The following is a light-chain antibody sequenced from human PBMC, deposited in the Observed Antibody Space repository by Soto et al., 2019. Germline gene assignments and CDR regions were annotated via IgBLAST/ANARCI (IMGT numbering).Light chain of an antibody. V-gene: IGLV1-44*01. CDR1: RSNIGSNL. Sequence: QLVLTQPPSASGTPGQRVSISCSGGRSNIGSNLVSWYQQLPGTAPKLLLYFNDQRPSGVPDRFSGSKSGTSASLAVSELQSEDEADYFCASWDDSLKGVLFGGGTKVTVL. CDR2: FND. J-gene: IGLJ3*02. CDR3: ASWDDSLKGVL.